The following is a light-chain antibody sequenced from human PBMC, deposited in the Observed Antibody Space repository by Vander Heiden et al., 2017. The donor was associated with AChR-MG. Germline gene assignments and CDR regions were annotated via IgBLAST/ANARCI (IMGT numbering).Light chain of an antibody. J-gene: IGKJ2*01. CDR1: QGISNS. V-gene: IGKV1-NL1*01. Sequence: DIQMTQSPSSLSASVGDRVTITCRASQGISNSLAWYQQKPGKAPKLLLYAASRLESGVPSRFSGSGYGTDYTLTISSLQPEDFATYYCQQYDSTPMYTFGQGTKLEIK. CDR3: QQYDSTPMYT. CDR2: AAS.